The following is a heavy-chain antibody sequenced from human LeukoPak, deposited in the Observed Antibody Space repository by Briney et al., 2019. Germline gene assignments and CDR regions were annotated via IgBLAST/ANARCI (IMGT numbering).Heavy chain of an antibody. CDR3: ARSPSYSGYDIDY. V-gene: IGHV6-1*01. J-gene: IGHJ4*02. D-gene: IGHD5-12*01. CDR2: TYYRSRWYN. Sequence: SSYAISWVRQAPGQGLEWMGGTYYRSRWYNDYAVSVKSRITINPDTSKNQFSLQLNSVTPEDTAVYYCARSPSYSGYDIDYWGQGTLVTVSS. CDR1: SSYA.